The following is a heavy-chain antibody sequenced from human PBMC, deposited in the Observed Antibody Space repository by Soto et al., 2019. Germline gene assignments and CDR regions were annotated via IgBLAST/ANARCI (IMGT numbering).Heavy chain of an antibody. CDR2: IYWDDDK. J-gene: IGHJ4*02. CDR1: GFSLTTSEVG. D-gene: IGHD6-13*01. V-gene: IGHV2-5*02. Sequence: QITLKESGPTLVKPTQTLTLTCTFSGFSLTTSEVGVGWIRQPPGKALEWLAVIYWDDDKRYSPSLNSRLTITKDTSKNQVVLIMTNMDPVDTPTYYCAYRRGRVAATGTVDSWGQGTLVTVSS. CDR3: AYRRGRVAATGTVDS.